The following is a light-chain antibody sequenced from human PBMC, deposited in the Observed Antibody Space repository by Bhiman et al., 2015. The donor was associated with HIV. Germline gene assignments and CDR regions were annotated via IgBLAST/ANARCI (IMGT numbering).Light chain of an antibody. J-gene: IGLJ1*01. CDR2: DVS. V-gene: IGLV2-14*03. CDR1: GSDVGGYNH. CDR3: SSYTSSSTYV. Sequence: QSALTQPASVSGSPGQSITISCTGTGSDVGGYNHVSWYQQHPGKAPKLMIYDVSNRPSGVSNRFSGSKSGNTASLTISGLQADDEADYYCSSYTSSSTYVFGTGTKVTV.